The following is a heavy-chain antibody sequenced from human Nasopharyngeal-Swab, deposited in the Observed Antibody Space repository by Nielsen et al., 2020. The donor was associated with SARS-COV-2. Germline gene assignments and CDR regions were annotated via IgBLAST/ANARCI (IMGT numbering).Heavy chain of an antibody. V-gene: IGHV1-2*02. CDR3: ASTMTTVNDY. CDR1: GYTFTSYG. Sequence: ASVKVSCKASGYTFTSYGISWVRQAPGQGLEWMGWINPNSGGTNYAQKFQGRVTMTRDTSISTAYMELSRLRSEDTAVYYCASTMTTVNDYWGQGTLVTVSS. J-gene: IGHJ4*02. CDR2: INPNSGGT. D-gene: IGHD4-17*01.